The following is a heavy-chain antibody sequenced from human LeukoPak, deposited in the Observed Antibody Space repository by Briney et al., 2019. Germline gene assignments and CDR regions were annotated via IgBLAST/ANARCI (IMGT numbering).Heavy chain of an antibody. CDR3: ARSPSYYDILTGPYYYYMDV. Sequence: GGSLRLSCAASGFTFSSYGMHWVRQAAGKGLEWVAFIRYEGSNKYYAASVKDRFTISRDNSKNTLYLQMNSLRAEDTAVYYCARSPSYYDILTGPYYYYMDVWGKGTTVTISS. V-gene: IGHV3-30*02. CDR2: IRYEGSNK. D-gene: IGHD3-9*01. J-gene: IGHJ6*03. CDR1: GFTFSSYG.